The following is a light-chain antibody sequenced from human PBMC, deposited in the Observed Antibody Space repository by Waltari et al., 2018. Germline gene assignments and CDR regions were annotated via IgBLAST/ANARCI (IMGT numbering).Light chain of an antibody. CDR2: GAS. CDR1: QSISTY. CDR3: QQLNSYPFT. V-gene: IGKV1-9*01. Sequence: IQLTQSPSSLSAPVGDRVTITCRASQSISTYLAWYQQKPGKAPKFLIFGASTLQTGVPSRFSGSGSGTDFTLTISSRQPEDFATYYCQQLNSYPFTFGQGTKLEI. J-gene: IGKJ2*01.